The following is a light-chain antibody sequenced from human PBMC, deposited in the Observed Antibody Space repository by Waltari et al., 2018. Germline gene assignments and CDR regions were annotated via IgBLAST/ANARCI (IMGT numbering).Light chain of an antibody. CDR2: RNN. V-gene: IGLV1-47*01. Sequence: QSVLTQPPSASGTPGQRVTIPCSGSSSNIGSNYVSWYQQLPGTAPKLLIYRNNQRPSGVPDRFSGSKSGTSASLAISGLRSEDEADYYCAAWDDSLSDLWVFGGGTKLTVL. CDR1: SSNIGSNY. CDR3: AAWDDSLSDLWV. J-gene: IGLJ3*02.